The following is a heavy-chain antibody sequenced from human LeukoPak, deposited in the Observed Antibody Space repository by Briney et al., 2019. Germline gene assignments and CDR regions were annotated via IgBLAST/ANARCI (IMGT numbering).Heavy chain of an antibody. Sequence: SVKVSCKASGGTFSSYAISWVRQAPGQGLEWMGRIIPIFGTANYAQKFQGRVTITTDESTSTAYKELSSLRSEDTAVYYCARGDYYDSSGYLPSDYWGQGTLVTVSS. V-gene: IGHV1-69*05. CDR2: IIPIFGTA. CDR3: ARGDYYDSSGYLPSDY. CDR1: GGTFSSYA. D-gene: IGHD3-22*01. J-gene: IGHJ4*02.